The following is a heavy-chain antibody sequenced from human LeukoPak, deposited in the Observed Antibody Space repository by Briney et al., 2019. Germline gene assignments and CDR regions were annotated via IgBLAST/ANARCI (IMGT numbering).Heavy chain of an antibody. CDR2: IHTSGST. CDR3: ARDRDTAMPYYFDS. D-gene: IGHD5-18*01. Sequence: SQTLSLTCTVSGGSISSGNYYWSWIRQPAGKTLEWIGRIHTSGSTNYNPSLKSRVSISIDTSKNQFSLKLSFVTAADTAVYYCARDRDTAMPYYFDSWGQGTLVTVSS. CDR1: GGSISSGNYY. V-gene: IGHV4-61*02. J-gene: IGHJ4*02.